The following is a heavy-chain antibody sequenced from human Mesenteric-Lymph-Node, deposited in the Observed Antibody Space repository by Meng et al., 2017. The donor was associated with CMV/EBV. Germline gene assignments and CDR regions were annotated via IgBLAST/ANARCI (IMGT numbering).Heavy chain of an antibody. CDR3: ARGNEYTASSPPGY. V-gene: IGHV3-21*01. D-gene: IGHD2-2*02. J-gene: IGHJ4*02. CDR2: ISSSSTYI. Sequence: GESLKISCAASGFTFNSYSLNWVRQAPGRGLEWVSPISSSSTYIYYTDSVKGRFTISRDNAKNSLFLQLNSLRAEDTAVYYCARGNEYTASSPPGYWGQGTLVTVSS. CDR1: GFTFNSYS.